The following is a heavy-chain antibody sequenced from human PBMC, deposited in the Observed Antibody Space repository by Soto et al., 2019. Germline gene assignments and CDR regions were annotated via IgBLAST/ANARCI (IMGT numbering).Heavy chain of an antibody. V-gene: IGHV4-30-2*01. CDR1: GGPISSGGYS. D-gene: IGHD2-15*01. Sequence: QLQLQESGSGLVKPSQTLSLTCAVSGGPISSGGYSWSWIRQPPGKGLEWIGYIYHSGSTNYNPSLKSRRTISVDRSMNQFSLKLSSVSAVDTAVYYCSRGQVVAAQHLGQGTLVTVSA. CDR3: SRGQVVAAQH. CDR2: IYHSGST. J-gene: IGHJ4*02.